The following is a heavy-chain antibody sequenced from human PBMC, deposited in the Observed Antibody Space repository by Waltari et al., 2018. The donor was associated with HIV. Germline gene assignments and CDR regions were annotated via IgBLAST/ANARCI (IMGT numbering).Heavy chain of an antibody. V-gene: IGHV1-46*01. CDR2: INPTTGTT. J-gene: IGHJ3*02. CDR3: ARDGPHIVVVTVRTTDGFDI. Sequence: QVQLVQSGAEVREPGASVRLSCRASGYHFTSYYINWLRQAPGKGLEWMGIINPTTGTTNYGQNFQGRVTMTRDTSTSTVYMELRSLTSEDTAVYYCARDGPHIVVVTVRTTDGFDIWGQGTMVIVSS. CDR1: GYHFTSYY. D-gene: IGHD2-21*02.